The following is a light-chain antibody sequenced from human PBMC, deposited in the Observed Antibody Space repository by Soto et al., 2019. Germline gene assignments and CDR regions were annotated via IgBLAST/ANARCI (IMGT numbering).Light chain of an antibody. V-gene: IGKV2-28*01. CDR3: MQSLQMPPT. J-gene: IGKJ3*01. CDR1: QSLLHSNGHNY. CDR2: LGS. Sequence: DIVMTQSPLSLPVTPGEPASISCRSSQSLLHSNGHNYVDSYLQKPGQSPQLLVYLGSNCASGVPDRFSSSGSGTDITLKFSSVEAADVGVCYDMQSLQMPPTFGPGTKVFIK.